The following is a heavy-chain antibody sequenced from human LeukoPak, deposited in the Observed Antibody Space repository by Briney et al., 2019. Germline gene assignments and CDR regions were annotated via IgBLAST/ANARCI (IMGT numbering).Heavy chain of an antibody. J-gene: IGHJ4*02. Sequence: SETLSLTCTVSGGSISSSSYYWGWIRQPPGKGLEWVGEINHSGSTNHNPSLKSRVTISVDTSKNQFSLKLSSVTAADTAVYYCARLVYDYVWGSYRAHGSIFDYWGQGTLVTVSS. CDR1: GGSISSSSYY. CDR2: INHSGST. V-gene: IGHV4-39*07. CDR3: ARLVYDYVWGSYRAHGSIFDY. D-gene: IGHD3-16*02.